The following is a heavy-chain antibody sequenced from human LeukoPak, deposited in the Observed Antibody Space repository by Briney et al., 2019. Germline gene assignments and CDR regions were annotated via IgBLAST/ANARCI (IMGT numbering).Heavy chain of an antibody. D-gene: IGHD3-3*01. V-gene: IGHV4-34*01. CDR2: INHSGST. CDR1: GGSFSGYY. CDR3: ARGRTYDFWSGYPLNFDY. J-gene: IGHJ4*02. Sequence: PSETLSLTCAVYGGSFSGYYWSWIRQPPGKGLEWIGEINHSGSTNYNPSLKSRVTISVDTSKNQFSLKLSSVTAADTAVYYCARGRTYDFWSGYPLNFDYRGQGTLVTVSS.